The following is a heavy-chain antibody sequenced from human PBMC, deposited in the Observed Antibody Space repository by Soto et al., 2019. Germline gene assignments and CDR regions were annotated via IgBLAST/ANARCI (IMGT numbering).Heavy chain of an antibody. CDR2: ISYDGSNK. CDR1: GFTFSSYA. CDR3: ARDLIVGATPPYQNY. V-gene: IGHV3-30-3*01. Sequence: GGSLRLSCAASGFTFSSYAMHWVRQAPGKGLEWVAVISYDGSNKYYADSVKGRFTISRDNSKNTLYLQMNSLRAEDTAVYYWARDLIVGATPPYQNYWGQGTLVTVSS. J-gene: IGHJ4*02. D-gene: IGHD1-26*01.